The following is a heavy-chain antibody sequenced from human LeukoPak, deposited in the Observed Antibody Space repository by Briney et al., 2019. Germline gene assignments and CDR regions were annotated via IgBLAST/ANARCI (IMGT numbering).Heavy chain of an antibody. CDR2: IIPILGIA. V-gene: IGHV1-69*04. Sequence: GASVKVSCKASGGTFSSYAISWVRQAPGQGLEWMGRIIPILGIANYAQKFQGRVTITADKSTSTAYMELSSLRSDDTAVYYCARVIPCSSTSCYSHWGQGTLVTVSS. CDR1: GGTFSSYA. J-gene: IGHJ4*02. CDR3: ARVIPCSSTSCYSH. D-gene: IGHD2-2*01.